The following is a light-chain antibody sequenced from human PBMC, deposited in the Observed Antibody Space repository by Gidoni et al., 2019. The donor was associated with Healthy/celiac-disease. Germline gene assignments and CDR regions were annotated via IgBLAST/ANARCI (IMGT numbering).Light chain of an antibody. V-gene: IGLV8-61*01. Sequence: QTVVTQEPSFSVSPGGTVTLTCGLSSGSVSTSYYPSWYQQTPGQAPRTLIYSTNTRSSGVPDRFSGSILGNKAALTITGAQADDESDYYCVRYMGSFVVFGGGTKLTVL. CDR2: STN. J-gene: IGLJ2*01. CDR3: VRYMGSFVV. CDR1: SGSVSTSYY.